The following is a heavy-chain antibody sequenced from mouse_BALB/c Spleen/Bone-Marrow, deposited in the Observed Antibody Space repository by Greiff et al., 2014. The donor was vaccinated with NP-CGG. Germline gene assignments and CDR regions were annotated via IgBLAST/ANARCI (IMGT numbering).Heavy chain of an antibody. CDR3: ARSPNWDPYYAMDY. CDR1: GYTFTDYI. D-gene: IGHD4-1*01. V-gene: IGHV1-77*01. CDR2: IYPGSGSI. Sequence: VQLQQSGPELVKPGASVKMSCKASGYTFTDYIINWVKQRTGQGLEWIGEIYPGSGSIYYNEKFKGKATLTADKSSNTAYMQFRSLTSEDSAVYFCARSPNWDPYYAMDYWGQGTSVTVSS. J-gene: IGHJ4*01.